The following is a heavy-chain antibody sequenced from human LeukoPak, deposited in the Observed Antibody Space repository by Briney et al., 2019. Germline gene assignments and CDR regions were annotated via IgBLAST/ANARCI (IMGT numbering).Heavy chain of an antibody. Sequence: SVKVSCKASGGTFRSYAISWVRQAPGQGLEWMGRIIPILSIANYAQKFQGRVTITADKSTSTAYMELISLRSEDTAVYYCARDPQLTGDAQPFDYWGQGTLVTVSS. CDR3: ARDPQLTGDAQPFDY. V-gene: IGHV1-69*04. J-gene: IGHJ4*02. CDR1: GGTFRSYA. CDR2: IIPILSIA. D-gene: IGHD7-27*01.